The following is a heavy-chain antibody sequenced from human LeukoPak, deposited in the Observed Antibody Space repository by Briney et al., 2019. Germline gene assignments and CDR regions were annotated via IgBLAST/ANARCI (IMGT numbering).Heavy chain of an antibody. Sequence: GASVKVSCKASGNTVTDYYIHWVRQAPGQGLEWMGWVNPNSGSTNYAQKFQDRVTMTRDTSISTAYMELNRLRSDDTAVYYCARVVPKTTVYYYYMDVWGKGTTVIVSS. CDR2: VNPNSGST. CDR1: GNTVTDYY. V-gene: IGHV1-2*02. J-gene: IGHJ6*03. CDR3: ARVVPKTTVYYYYMDV. D-gene: IGHD4-17*01.